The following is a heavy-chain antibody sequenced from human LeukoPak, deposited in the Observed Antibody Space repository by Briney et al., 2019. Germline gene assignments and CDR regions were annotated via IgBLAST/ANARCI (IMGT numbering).Heavy chain of an antibody. CDR1: DYSISSGYY. CDR2: IYHGGNT. V-gene: IGHV4-38-2*01. J-gene: IGHJ4*02. Sequence: SETLSLTCAVSDYSISSGYYWGWIRQPPGKGLEWIGSIYHGGNTYYNPSLKSRVTISIDTSKNPFCLYSSSLTAPHTPVYYFARSPERWLQLLIDYWGQGTPVTVSS. CDR3: ARSPERWLQLLIDY. D-gene: IGHD5-24*01.